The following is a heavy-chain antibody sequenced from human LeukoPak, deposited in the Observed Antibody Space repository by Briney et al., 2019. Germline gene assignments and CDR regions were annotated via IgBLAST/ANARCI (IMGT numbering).Heavy chain of an antibody. CDR1: GGSISSSLYY. D-gene: IGHD6-19*01. Sequence: SETLSLTCTVSGGSISSSLYYWGWIRQPPGKGLEWIGIIYYSGSTYYNPSLKSRVTISVETSKNQVSLRLSSVTAADTAVYYCARQGAGGRAFDIWGQGAMVTVSS. CDR3: ARQGAGGRAFDI. J-gene: IGHJ3*02. CDR2: IYYSGST. V-gene: IGHV4-39*01.